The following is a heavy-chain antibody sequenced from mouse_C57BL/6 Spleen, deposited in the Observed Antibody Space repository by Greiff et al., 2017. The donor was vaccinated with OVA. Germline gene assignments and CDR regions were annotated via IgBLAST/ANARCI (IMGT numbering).Heavy chain of an antibody. CDR1: GYTFTDYE. J-gene: IGHJ4*01. CDR3: TRGNDGYYLYYAMDY. Sequence: QVHVKQSGAELVRPGASVTLSCKASGYTFTDYEMHWVKQTPVHGLEWIGAIDPETGGTAYNQKFKGKAILTADKSSSTAYMELRSLTSEDSAVYYCTRGNDGYYLYYAMDYWGQGTSVTVSS. D-gene: IGHD2-3*01. V-gene: IGHV1-15*01. CDR2: IDPETGGT.